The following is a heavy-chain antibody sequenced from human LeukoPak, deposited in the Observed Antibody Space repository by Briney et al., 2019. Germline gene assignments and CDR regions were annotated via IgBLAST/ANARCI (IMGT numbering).Heavy chain of an antibody. CDR3: ARAGGDNCLEGDDY. CDR2: ISAYNGNT. Sequence: ASVKVSCKASGYTFTSYGISWVRQAPGQGLEWMGWISAYNGNTNYAQRLQGRVTMTTDTSTSTAYMELRSLRSDDTAVYYCARAGGDNCLEGDDYWGQGTLVTVSS. CDR1: GYTFTSYG. V-gene: IGHV1-18*01. J-gene: IGHJ4*02. D-gene: IGHD1-1*01.